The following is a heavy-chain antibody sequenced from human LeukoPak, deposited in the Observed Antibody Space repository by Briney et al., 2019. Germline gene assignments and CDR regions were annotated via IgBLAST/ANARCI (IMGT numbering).Heavy chain of an antibody. J-gene: IGHJ6*02. CDR2: ISAYNGNT. V-gene: IGHV1-18*01. CDR3: ARGPVEPNYYYYGMDV. Sequence: ASVKVSCKASGYTFTSYGISWVRQAPGRGLEWMGWISAYNGNTNYAQKLQGRVTMTTDTSTSTAYMELRSLRSDDTAVYYCARGPVEPNYYYYGMDVWGQGTTVTVSS. CDR1: GYTFTSYG.